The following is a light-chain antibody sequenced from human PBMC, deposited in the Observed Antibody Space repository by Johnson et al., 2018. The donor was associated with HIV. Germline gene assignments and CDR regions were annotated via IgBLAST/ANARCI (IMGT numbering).Light chain of an antibody. V-gene: IGLV1-51*02. CDR3: GTGDSSLSALYV. J-gene: IGLJ1*01. CDR2: ENN. Sequence: QSVLTQPPSVSAAPGQKVTISCSGSSSIIGNNYVSWYQQLPGTAPKLLIYENNKRPSGIPDRFSGSKSGTSATLGITGLQTGDEADYYCGTGDSSLSALYVFGTVTKVTVL. CDR1: SSIIGNNY.